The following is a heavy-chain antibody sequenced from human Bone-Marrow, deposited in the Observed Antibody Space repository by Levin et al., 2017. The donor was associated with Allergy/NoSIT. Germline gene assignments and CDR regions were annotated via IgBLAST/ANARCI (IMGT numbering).Heavy chain of an antibody. CDR2: VYYSGNT. V-gene: IGHV4-61*01. CDR1: GVSVRNGSYY. Sequence: SETLSLTCTVSGVSVRNGSYYWSWIRQPPGKGLEWIGYVYYSGNTNYNSSLETRVTISVETSKNQFSLKLNSVTAADTAVYYCARALIATRPRFYYYYMAVWGKGTTVTVSS. CDR3: ARALIATRPRFYYYYMAV. J-gene: IGHJ6*03. D-gene: IGHD6-6*01.